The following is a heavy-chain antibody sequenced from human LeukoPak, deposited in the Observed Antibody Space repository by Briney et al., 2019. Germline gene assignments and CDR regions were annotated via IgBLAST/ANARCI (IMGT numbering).Heavy chain of an antibody. CDR1: GGSIRNYY. Sequence: PSETLSLTCIVSGGSIRNYYWNWIRQSPGKGLEWIGFIHYSGSTYYRPALKSRVTMSVDTSQNQFSLKLTSVTAADTAVYYCARGGDSSGYLNHYYYGMDVWGQGTTVTVSS. V-gene: IGHV4-59*01. J-gene: IGHJ6*02. CDR3: ARGGDSSGYLNHYYYGMDV. CDR2: IHYSGST. D-gene: IGHD5-18*01.